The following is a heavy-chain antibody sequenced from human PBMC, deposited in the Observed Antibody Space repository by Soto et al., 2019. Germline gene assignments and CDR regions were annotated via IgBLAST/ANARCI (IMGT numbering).Heavy chain of an antibody. CDR2: IIHIFGSA. V-gene: IGHV1-69*06. D-gene: IGHD3-3*01. CDR1: GGTFSSYA. J-gene: IGHJ5*02. Sequence: QVQLVQSGAEVKKPGSSVKVSCKASGGTFSSYAISWVRQAPGQGLEWMGGIIHIFGSANNARKFQGRETITAGKLTSTACMELGGLRYEYAAVYYCAGSAGDFWSGHGGFDPWGQGTLVTVSS. CDR3: AGSAGDFWSGHGGFDP.